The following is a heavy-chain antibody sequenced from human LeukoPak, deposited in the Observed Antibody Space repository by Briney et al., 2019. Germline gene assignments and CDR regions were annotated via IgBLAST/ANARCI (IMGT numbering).Heavy chain of an antibody. D-gene: IGHD2/OR15-2a*01. CDR1: GNHW. Sequence: GGSLRLSCAASGNHWMHWVRQVPGKGLVWVSHINSDGSWTSYADSGKGRFTISKDNAKNTVYLQMNSLRAEDTAVYYCVSFYETYWGRGTLVTVSS. CDR3: VSFYETY. J-gene: IGHJ4*02. V-gene: IGHV3-74*01. CDR2: INSDGSWT.